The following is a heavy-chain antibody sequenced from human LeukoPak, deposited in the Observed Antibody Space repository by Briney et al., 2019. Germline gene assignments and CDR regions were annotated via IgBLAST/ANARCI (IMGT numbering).Heavy chain of an antibody. D-gene: IGHD2-21*01. CDR1: GGSISSYY. J-gene: IGHJ3*02. Sequence: SETLSLTCTVSGGSISSYYWSWIRQPPGKGLEWIGYIYYSGSTNYNPSLKSRVTISVKTSKNQFSLKLSSVTAADTAVYYCARLWFYDAFDIWGQGTMVTVSS. CDR3: ARLWFYDAFDI. V-gene: IGHV4-59*01. CDR2: IYYSGST.